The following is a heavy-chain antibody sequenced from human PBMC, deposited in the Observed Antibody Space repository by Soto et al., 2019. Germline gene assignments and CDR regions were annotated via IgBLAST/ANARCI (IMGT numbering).Heavy chain of an antibody. CDR3: ARLWGGYCSSTSCYDAFDI. Sequence: GESLKISCKGSGYSFTSYWIGWVRQMPGKGLEWMGIIYPGDSDTRYSPSFQGQVTISADKSISTAYLQWSSLKASDTAMYYCARLWGGYCSSTSCYDAFDIWGQGTMVTVSS. CDR2: IYPGDSDT. V-gene: IGHV5-51*01. CDR1: GYSFTSYW. J-gene: IGHJ3*02. D-gene: IGHD2-2*03.